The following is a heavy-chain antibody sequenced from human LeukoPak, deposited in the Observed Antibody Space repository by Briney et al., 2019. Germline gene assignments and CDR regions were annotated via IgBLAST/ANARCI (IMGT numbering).Heavy chain of an antibody. J-gene: IGHJ4*02. CDR1: GFTFSSYV. CDR3: AQDRGDTVTTFAY. D-gene: IGHD4-17*01. CDR2: ISVSGSSR. Sequence: GGSLRLSCVASGFTFSSYVMRWVRQAPGKGLEWVSGISVSGSSRYYAASVKGRFTISRDDAKNTLFLQMNSLRAEDTAVYYCAQDRGDTVTTFAYWGQGTLVTVSS. V-gene: IGHV3-23*01.